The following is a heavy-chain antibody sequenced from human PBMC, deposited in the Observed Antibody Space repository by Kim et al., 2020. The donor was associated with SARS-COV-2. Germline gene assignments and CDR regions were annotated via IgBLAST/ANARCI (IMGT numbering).Heavy chain of an antibody. J-gene: IGHJ5*02. V-gene: IGHV3-9*01. CDR1: GFTFDDYA. CDR3: AKDGS. CDR2: ISWNSGSI. Sequence: GGSLRLSCAASGFTFDDYAMHWVRQAPGKGLEWVSGISWNSGSIGYADSVKGRFTISRDNAKNSLYLQMNSLRAEDTALYYCAKDGSWGQATLVTVSS.